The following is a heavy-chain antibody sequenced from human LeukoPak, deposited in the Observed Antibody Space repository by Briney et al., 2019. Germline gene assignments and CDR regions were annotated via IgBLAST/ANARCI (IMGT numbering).Heavy chain of an antibody. Sequence: SVKVSCKASGGTFSSYAISWVRQAPGQGLEWMGGIIPIFGTTNYAQKFQSRVTITADESTSTAYMELSSLRSDDTAVYYCARAYSNLYYFDYWGQGTLLTVSS. CDR1: GGTFSSYA. CDR2: IIPIFGTT. J-gene: IGHJ4*02. V-gene: IGHV1-69*13. D-gene: IGHD6-13*01. CDR3: ARAYSNLYYFDY.